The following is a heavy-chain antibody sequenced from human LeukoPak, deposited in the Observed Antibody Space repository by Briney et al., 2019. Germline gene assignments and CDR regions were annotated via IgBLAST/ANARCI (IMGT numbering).Heavy chain of an antibody. CDR1: GGSFSSYY. D-gene: IGHD2-2*01. CDR3: ARGGFGSPRSQHGMDV. V-gene: IGHV4-59*01. Sequence: PSETLSLTCAVYGGSFSSYYWSWIRQPPGKGLEWIGYIYYSGSTNHNPSLKSRVTISVDTSKNQFSLKLSSVTAADTAVYYCARGGFGSPRSQHGMDVWGQGTTVTVSS. J-gene: IGHJ6*02. CDR2: IYYSGST.